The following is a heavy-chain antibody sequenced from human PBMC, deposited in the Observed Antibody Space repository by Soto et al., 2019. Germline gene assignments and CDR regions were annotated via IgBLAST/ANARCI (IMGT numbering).Heavy chain of an antibody. J-gene: IGHJ4*02. D-gene: IGHD6-19*01. Sequence: SVRVSCKASGGAFSSYAISWVRQAPGQGLEWMGGIIPIFGTANYAQKFQGRVTITADKSTSTAYMELSSLRSEDTAVYYCESSSGWYVDDYWGPGHLVTVFS. CDR3: ESSSGWYVDDY. CDR2: IIPIFGTA. V-gene: IGHV1-69*06. CDR1: GGAFSSYA.